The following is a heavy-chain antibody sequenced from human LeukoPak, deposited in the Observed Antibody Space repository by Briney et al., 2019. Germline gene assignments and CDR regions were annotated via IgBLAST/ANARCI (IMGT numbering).Heavy chain of an antibody. CDR2: INPNSGGT. CDR3: ARGQRESTTIFGVVIPPIHYYYMDV. CDR1: GCTFTGYY. Sequence: ASVKVSCKASGCTFTGYYMHWVRQAPGQGLEWMGWINPNSGGTNYAQKFQGRVTMTRDTSISTAYMELSRLRSEDTAVYYCARGQRESTTIFGVVIPPIHYYYMDVWGKGTTVTVSS. D-gene: IGHD3-3*01. V-gene: IGHV1-2*02. J-gene: IGHJ6*03.